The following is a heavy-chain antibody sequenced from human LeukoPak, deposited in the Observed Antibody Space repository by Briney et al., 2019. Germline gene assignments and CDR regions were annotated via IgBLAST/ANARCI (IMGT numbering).Heavy chain of an antibody. Sequence: GASVKVSCKASGGTFSSYAISWVRQAPGQGLEWMGGIIPIFGTANYEQKFQGRVTITADESTSTAYMELSSLRSEDTAVYYCARFRVGVDYGSGSYLNRYYFDYWGQGTLVTASS. CDR3: ARFRVGVDYGSGSYLNRYYFDY. CDR1: GGTFSSYA. D-gene: IGHD3-10*01. V-gene: IGHV1-69*13. CDR2: IIPIFGTA. J-gene: IGHJ4*02.